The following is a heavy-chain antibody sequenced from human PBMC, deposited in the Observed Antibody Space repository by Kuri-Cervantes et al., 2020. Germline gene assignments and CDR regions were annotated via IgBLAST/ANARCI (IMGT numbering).Heavy chain of an antibody. V-gene: IGHV4-39*07. CDR1: GGSISSSSYY. CDR3: ARGQFNILTGYYLDY. Sequence: SETLSLTCTVSGGSISSSSYYWGWIRQPPGKGLEWIGSIYYSGSTNYNPSLKSRVTISVDKSKNQFSLKLSSVTAADTAMYYCARGQFNILTGYYLDYWGHGTLVTVSS. CDR2: IYYSGST. J-gene: IGHJ4*01. D-gene: IGHD3-9*01.